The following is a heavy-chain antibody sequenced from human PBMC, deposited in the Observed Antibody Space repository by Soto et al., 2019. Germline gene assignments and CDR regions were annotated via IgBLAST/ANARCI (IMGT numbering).Heavy chain of an antibody. V-gene: IGHV3-23*01. D-gene: IGHD3-10*01. CDR3: AKDIITMVRGVIGPFDY. Sequence: GGSLRLSCAASGFTFSSCAMSWVRQAPGTGLEWVSTISGSGGSTYYADSVKGRFTISRDNSKNTLYLQMNSLRAEDTAVYYCAKDIITMVRGVIGPFDYWGKGTLVTVP. CDR1: GFTFSSCA. J-gene: IGHJ4*02. CDR2: ISGSGGST.